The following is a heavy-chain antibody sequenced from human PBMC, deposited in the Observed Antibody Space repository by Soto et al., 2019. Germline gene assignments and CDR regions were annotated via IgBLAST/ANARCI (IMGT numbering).Heavy chain of an antibody. D-gene: IGHD2-21*02. CDR2: INAGNVNT. V-gene: IGHV1-3*05. J-gene: IGHJ4*02. Sequence: QVHLLQSGAEEKKPGASVKVSCKASGYTFTSYAMHLVRQTPGQRLEWMGWINAGNVNTKYSQKFQVRVTITRDTSASTAYMELSSLRSEDTAVDYCARRIVVVTALDYWGQGTLVTVSS. CDR1: GYTFTSYA. CDR3: ARRIVVVTALDY.